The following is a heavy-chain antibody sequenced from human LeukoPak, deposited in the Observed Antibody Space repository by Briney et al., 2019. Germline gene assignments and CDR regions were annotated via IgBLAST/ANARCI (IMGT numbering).Heavy chain of an antibody. D-gene: IGHD1-26*01. J-gene: IGHJ6*02. Sequence: PSETLSLTCTVSGGSISSYYWSWIRQPPGKGLEWIGYIYYSGSTNYNPSLKSRATISVDTSKNQFSLKLSSVTAADTAVYYCARGRSGSYNYGMDVWGQGTTVTVSS. CDR3: ARGRSGSYNYGMDV. CDR2: IYYSGST. V-gene: IGHV4-59*01. CDR1: GGSISSYY.